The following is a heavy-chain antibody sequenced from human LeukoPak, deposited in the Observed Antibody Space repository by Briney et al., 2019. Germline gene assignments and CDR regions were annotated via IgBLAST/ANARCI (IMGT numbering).Heavy chain of an antibody. CDR2: VFYNGST. J-gene: IGHJ4*02. Sequence: SETLSLTCTVSGGSISSYYWSWIRQPPGKGLEWVGYVFYNGSTNYNPSLKSRVTISIDTSRIRFSLRLSSVTAADTAVYHCARGLMVRGVIIFDYWGQGTLVTVSS. CDR1: GGSISSYY. V-gene: IGHV4-59*12. CDR3: ARGLMVRGVIIFDY. D-gene: IGHD3-10*01.